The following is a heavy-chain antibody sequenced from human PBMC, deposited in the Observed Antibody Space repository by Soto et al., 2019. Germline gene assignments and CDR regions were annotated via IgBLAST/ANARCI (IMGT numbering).Heavy chain of an antibody. CDR1: GFTFSSYA. D-gene: IGHD5-18*01. J-gene: IGHJ6*02. CDR3: AKALAQDTATSFGYYYYGMDV. V-gene: IGHV3-23*01. CDR2: ISGSGGST. Sequence: EVQLLESGGGLVQPGGSLRLSCAASGFTFSSYAMSWVRQAPGKGLEWVSAISGSGGSTYYADSVKDRFTISRDNSKNTLYLQMNSLRAEDTAVYYCAKALAQDTATSFGYYYYGMDVWGQGTTVTVSS.